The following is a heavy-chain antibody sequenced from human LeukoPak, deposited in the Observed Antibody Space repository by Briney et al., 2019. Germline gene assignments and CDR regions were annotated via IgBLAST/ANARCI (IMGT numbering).Heavy chain of an antibody. J-gene: IGHJ3*02. CDR2: ITNSGSTT. V-gene: IGHV3-48*04. CDR1: GFTFSSYM. CDR3: ARAFNDAFDI. Sequence: GESLRLSCAASGFTFSSYMMTWVRQAPGKGLEWVLYITNSGSTTYNADSVKGRFTISRDNAKNSLYLQMNSLRAEDTAVYYCARAFNDAFDIWGQGTMVTVSS.